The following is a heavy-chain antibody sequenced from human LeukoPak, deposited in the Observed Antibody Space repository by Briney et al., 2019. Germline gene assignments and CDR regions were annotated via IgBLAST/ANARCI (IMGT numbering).Heavy chain of an antibody. CDR1: GFTFSSYW. CDR2: IKPDGSEK. CDR3: ATGYCTNTTCYRSRFDY. D-gene: IGHD2-2*01. V-gene: IGHV3-7*01. J-gene: IGHJ4*02. Sequence: GGSLRLSCAASGFTFSSYWMSWVRQAPGKGLEWVANIKPDGSEKYYVDSVKGRFTISRDNAKNSLYLQINSLRAEDTAVFYCATGYCTNTTCYRSRFDYWGQGTLVTVSS.